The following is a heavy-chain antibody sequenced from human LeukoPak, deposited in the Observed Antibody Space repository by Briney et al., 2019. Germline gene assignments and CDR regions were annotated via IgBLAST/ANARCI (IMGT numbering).Heavy chain of an antibody. CDR2: IYNGDDT. Sequence: PGGSLRLSCAASGFTVSSNYMSWVRQAPGKGLEWVSVIYNGDDTYYADSVKGRFTISRDNSKNTLYLQMNSLRAEDTAVYFCARVLRYQLPLDYWGQGTLVTVSS. J-gene: IGHJ4*02. V-gene: IGHV3-53*01. CDR3: ARVLRYQLPLDY. D-gene: IGHD2-2*01. CDR1: GFTVSSNY.